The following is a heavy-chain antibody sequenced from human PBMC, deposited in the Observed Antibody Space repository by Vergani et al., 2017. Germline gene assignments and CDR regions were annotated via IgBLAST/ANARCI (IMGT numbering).Heavy chain of an antibody. Sequence: QVQLQESGPGLVKPSETLSLTCAVSGYSISSGYYWGWIRQPPGKGLEWIGSIYHSGSTYYNPSLKSRVTISVDTSKNQFSLKLSSVTAADTAVYYCARHVGSSYYYGSGSYYVGDGMDVWGQGTTVTVSS. J-gene: IGHJ6*02. CDR2: IYHSGST. CDR1: GYSISSGYY. D-gene: IGHD3-10*01. V-gene: IGHV4-38-2*01. CDR3: ARHVGSSYYYGSGSYYVGDGMDV.